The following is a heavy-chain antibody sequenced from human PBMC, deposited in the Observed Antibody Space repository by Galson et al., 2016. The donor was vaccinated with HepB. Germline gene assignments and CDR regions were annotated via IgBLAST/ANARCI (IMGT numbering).Heavy chain of an antibody. CDR1: GFTFSRYG. J-gene: IGHJ6*03. CDR3: AREDSSSSRYSYYSYYYMDV. Sequence: SLRLSCAASGFTFSRYGMHWVRQAPGKGLEWVAVISYDGSNKYYADSVKGRFTIPRDNSKNTLYLQMNSLRAEDTAVYYCAREDSSSSRYSYYSYYYMDVWGKGTTVTVSS. V-gene: IGHV3-30*03. CDR2: ISYDGSNK. D-gene: IGHD6-6*01.